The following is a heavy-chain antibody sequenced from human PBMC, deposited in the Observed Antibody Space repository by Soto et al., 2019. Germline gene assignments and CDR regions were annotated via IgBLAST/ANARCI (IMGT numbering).Heavy chain of an antibody. CDR3: ARDDRATSIIYDAFDI. D-gene: IGHD1-26*01. Sequence: QVQLVESGGGVVQPGRSLRLSCAASGFTFSSYAMHWVRQAPGKGLEWVAVISYDGSNKYYADSVKGRFTISRDNSKNTLYLQMNSLRAEDTAVYYCARDDRATSIIYDAFDIWGQGTMVTVSS. CDR2: ISYDGSNK. J-gene: IGHJ3*02. V-gene: IGHV3-30-3*01. CDR1: GFTFSSYA.